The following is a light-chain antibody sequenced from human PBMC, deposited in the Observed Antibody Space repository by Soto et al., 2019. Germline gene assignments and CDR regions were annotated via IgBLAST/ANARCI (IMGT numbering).Light chain of an antibody. Sequence: EIVLTRSPATLSLSPGERATLSCRASQSVSSYLAWYQQKPGQAPSLLIYDASNRATGIPARFSGSGSGTDFTLTISSLEPEDFAVYYCQQRSNWPPRITFGQGTRLEIK. V-gene: IGKV3-11*01. J-gene: IGKJ5*01. CDR1: QSVSSY. CDR2: DAS. CDR3: QQRSNWPPRIT.